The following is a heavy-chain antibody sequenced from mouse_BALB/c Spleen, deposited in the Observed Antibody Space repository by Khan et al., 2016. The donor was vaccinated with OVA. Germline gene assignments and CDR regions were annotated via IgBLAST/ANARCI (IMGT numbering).Heavy chain of an antibody. CDR1: GYTFTTYG. Sequence: VQLQESGPELKKPGVTVKISCKASGYTFTTYGMNWVKQAPGKGLKWMGWINTYTGEPTYVDDFKGRFAFSLETSASTAYSQINNLKNEDTATYFCARVGYSGTMDYWGQGTSVTVSS. J-gene: IGHJ4*01. V-gene: IGHV9-3-1*01. CDR2: INTYTGEP. CDR3: ARVGYSGTMDY. D-gene: IGHD2-14*01.